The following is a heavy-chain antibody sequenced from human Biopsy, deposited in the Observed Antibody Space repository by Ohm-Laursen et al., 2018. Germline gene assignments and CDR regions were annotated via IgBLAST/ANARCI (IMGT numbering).Heavy chain of an antibody. CDR3: ARAGVGSDGTDSYYYGMDV. V-gene: IGHV1-46*01. CDR1: GNTFATYH. CDR2: ISPSGATT. D-gene: IGHD5-24*01. Sequence: SVKVSCNASGNTFATYHIHWVRQAPGQGLEWMGVISPSGATTSFSRKFQGRITMTRDTSTGTVSMDLNSLGSEDTAVYYCARAGVGSDGTDSYYYGMDVWGPGTTVTVSS. J-gene: IGHJ6*02.